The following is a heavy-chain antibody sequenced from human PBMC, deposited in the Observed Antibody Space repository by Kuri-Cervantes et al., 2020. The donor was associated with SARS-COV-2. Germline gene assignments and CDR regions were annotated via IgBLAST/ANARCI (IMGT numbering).Heavy chain of an antibody. CDR2: ISSSSSYI. J-gene: IGHJ4*02. CDR1: GFTFSSYS. V-gene: IGHV3-21*01. D-gene: IGHD6-13*01. Sequence: GESLKISCAASGFTFSSYSMNWVRQAPGKGLEWVSSISSSSSYIYYADSVKGRFTISRDNAKNSLYLLMNSLRAEDTAVYYCARYSSSWSYYWGQGTLVTVSS. CDR3: ARYSSSWSYY.